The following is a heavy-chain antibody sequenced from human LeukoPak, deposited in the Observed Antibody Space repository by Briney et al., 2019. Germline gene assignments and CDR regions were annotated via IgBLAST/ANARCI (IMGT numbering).Heavy chain of an antibody. V-gene: IGHV1-2*02. Sequence: GASVKVSCKASGYTFSGYYMHWVRQAPGQGLEWLGWINPNSGGTNYAQKFQGRVTMTRDTSISTVYMELSRLRSDDTAVYYCARVTEQWLVFDYWGQGSLVTVSS. CDR1: GYTFSGYY. CDR2: INPNSGGT. D-gene: IGHD6-19*01. CDR3: ARVTEQWLVFDY. J-gene: IGHJ4*02.